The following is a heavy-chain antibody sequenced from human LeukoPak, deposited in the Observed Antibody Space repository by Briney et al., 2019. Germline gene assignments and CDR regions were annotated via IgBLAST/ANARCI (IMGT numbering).Heavy chain of an antibody. V-gene: IGHV5-51*01. CDR1: GFIFSNYW. D-gene: IGHD3-16*01. CDR3: TRGEGWLDP. Sequence: GESLKISCKASGFIFSNYWLAWVRQKPGKGLEWMGIIHPDDSDTRYSPSFQGQVTISADKSTTTAYLQWRSLKASDTAMYYCTRGEGWLDPWGQGTLVTVSS. J-gene: IGHJ5*02. CDR2: IHPDDSDT.